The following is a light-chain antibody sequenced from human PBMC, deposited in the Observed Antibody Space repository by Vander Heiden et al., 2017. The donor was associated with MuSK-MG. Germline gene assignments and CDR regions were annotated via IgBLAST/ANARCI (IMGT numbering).Light chain of an antibody. CDR2: EGS. Sequence: QSALTQPASASGSPGQSITISCTGSSSDVGTYNLVSWYQQHPGKAPKVMIYEGSKRPSGVSNRFSGSKSGNTASLTISGLQAEDEADYSCCSYGGNFYVFGIGTKVTVL. J-gene: IGLJ1*01. V-gene: IGLV2-23*01. CDR3: CSYGGNFYV. CDR1: SSDVGTYNL.